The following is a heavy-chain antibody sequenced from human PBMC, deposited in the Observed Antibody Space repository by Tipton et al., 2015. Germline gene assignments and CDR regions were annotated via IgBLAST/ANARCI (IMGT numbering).Heavy chain of an antibody. J-gene: IGHJ6*02. D-gene: IGHD5-24*01. Sequence: TLSLTCTVSGGSVNSANYYWSWIRQPPGKGLEWIGYISYSGSTHYNPSLKSRVAISVGTSKNQFSLTLKSVTAADTAVYYCARDLEHGMDVWGQGTPVTVSS. CDR3: ARDLEHGMDV. CDR1: GGSVNSANYY. CDR2: ISYSGST. V-gene: IGHV4-61*01.